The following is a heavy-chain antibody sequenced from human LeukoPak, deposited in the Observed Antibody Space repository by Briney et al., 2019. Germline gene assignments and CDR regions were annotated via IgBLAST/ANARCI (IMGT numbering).Heavy chain of an antibody. V-gene: IGHV4-59*13. D-gene: IGHD1-26*01. J-gene: IGHJ6*02. CDR3: ARAGSGSYLGVYYYGMDV. Sequence: SETLSLTCTVSGGSISSYYWSWIRQPPGKGLEWIGYIYYSGSTNCNPSLKSRVTISVDTSKNQLSLKLSSVTAADTAVYYCARAGSGSYLGVYYYGMDVWGQGTTVTVSS. CDR1: GGSISSYY. CDR2: IYYSGST.